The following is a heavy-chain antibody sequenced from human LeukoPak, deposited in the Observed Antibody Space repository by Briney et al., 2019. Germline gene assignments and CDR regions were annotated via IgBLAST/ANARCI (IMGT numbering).Heavy chain of an antibody. CDR2: IWYDGSEK. J-gene: IGHJ4*02. Sequence: GGSLRLSCAASRFTFRNYGMHWVRQAPGKGLEWVAVIWYDGSEKYYADSAKGRFTVSRDNSKTTVYLQMNSPRVEDTAVYYCARDRGWPAVHFDLWGQGTLVTVSS. D-gene: IGHD2-15*01. V-gene: IGHV3-33*01. CDR1: RFTFRNYG. CDR3: ARDRGWPAVHFDL.